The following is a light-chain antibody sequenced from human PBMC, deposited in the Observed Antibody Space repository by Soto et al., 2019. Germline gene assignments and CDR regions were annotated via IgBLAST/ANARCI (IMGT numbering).Light chain of an antibody. CDR3: QKYNSAPWT. CDR2: AAS. J-gene: IGKJ1*01. Sequence: IQLTQSPSSRSASVGDRVTITCRASQGISSALAWYQQKPGTVPKLLISAASTLQTGVPSRFSGGGSGTDFTLTISSLQPEDVATYYCQKYNSAPWTFGQGTKVDI. CDR1: QGISSA. V-gene: IGKV1-27*01.